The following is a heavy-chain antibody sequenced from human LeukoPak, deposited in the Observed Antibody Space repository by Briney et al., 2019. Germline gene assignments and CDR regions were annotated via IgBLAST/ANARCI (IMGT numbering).Heavy chain of an antibody. J-gene: IGHJ4*02. CDR1: GFTFDDYA. V-gene: IGHV3-9*01. D-gene: IGHD1-26*01. CDR3: AKDISVGATPYYFDY. CDR2: IIWNSDSI. Sequence: PGSSLRLSCAASGFTFDDYAMHWVRHAPGRGLEWVAGIIWNSDSIGYADSVKGRFTISRDNAKNSLYLQMNSLRAEDTALYYCAKDISVGATPYYFDYWGQGTLVTVSS.